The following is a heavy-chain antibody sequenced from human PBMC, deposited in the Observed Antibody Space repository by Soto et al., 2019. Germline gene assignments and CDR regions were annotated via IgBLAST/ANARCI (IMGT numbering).Heavy chain of an antibody. D-gene: IGHD3-22*01. CDR2: IHHIGST. CDR3: ARRGDYYQAFDY. CDR1: GHSVSRTNW. Sequence: PPETLSLTCAVSGHSVSRTNWWSWVRQSPGKGLEWIGDIHHIGSTNYNPSLRGRVTVSVDTSKSQFSLNLRSVTAADTAGYYCARRGDYYQAFDYWGHGNLVTVST. J-gene: IGHJ4*01. V-gene: IGHV4-4*03.